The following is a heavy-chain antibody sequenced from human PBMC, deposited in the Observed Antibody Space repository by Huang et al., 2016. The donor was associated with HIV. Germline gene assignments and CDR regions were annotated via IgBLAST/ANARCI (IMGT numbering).Heavy chain of an antibody. Sequence: VESGGRLVQPGGSIRLSCVGSTFRFGAYWMSWVSQSPGKGLEWVANIKQDESEKYYVDSVKGRFNISRDNAKKVLFLEMNNVRVEDTATYYCATKTAAMDIWGQGTTVTVS. V-gene: IGHV3-7*01. CDR2: IKQDESEK. CDR1: TFRFGAYW. J-gene: IGHJ6*02. D-gene: IGHD1-7*01. CDR3: ATKTAAMDI.